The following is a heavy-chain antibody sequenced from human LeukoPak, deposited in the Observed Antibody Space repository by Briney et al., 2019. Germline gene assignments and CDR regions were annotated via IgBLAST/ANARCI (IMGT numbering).Heavy chain of an antibody. D-gene: IGHD6-13*01. J-gene: IGHJ4*02. CDR3: ARVPSIAAAAYYFDY. Sequence: PSETLSLTCTVSGGSISSYYWSWIRQPPGKGLEWIGYIYYSGSTNYNPSLKSRVTISVDTSKDQFSLKLSSVTAADTAVYYCARVPSIAAAAYYFDYWGQGTLVTVSS. CDR1: GGSISSYY. CDR2: IYYSGST. V-gene: IGHV4-59*01.